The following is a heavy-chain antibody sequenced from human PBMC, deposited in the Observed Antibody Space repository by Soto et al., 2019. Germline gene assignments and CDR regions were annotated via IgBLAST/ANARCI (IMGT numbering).Heavy chain of an antibody. D-gene: IGHD3-22*01. CDR2: ISDYGSNK. CDR3: AKLSYDASGSTNPHFAY. CDR1: GFSFNSFD. Sequence: GGSLRLSCAASGFSFNSFDMHWVRQAPGKGLEWVAVISDYGSNKYYADSVKGRFTISRDNSSETRYMHMNSLRAEETAIYYCAKLSYDASGSTNPHFAYWAQGTTVTVSS. J-gene: IGHJ4*02. V-gene: IGHV3-30*18.